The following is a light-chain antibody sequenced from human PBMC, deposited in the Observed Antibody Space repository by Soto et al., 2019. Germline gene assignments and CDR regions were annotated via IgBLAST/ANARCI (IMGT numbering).Light chain of an antibody. CDR1: SSDIGHNKY. CDR3: TSSTSDSLYV. Sequence: QSVLTQPASVSGSPGQSITISCTGTSSDIGHNKYVSWYQQYPGKVPKLLINQVSNRPSGVSNRFSGSKSGNTASLTISGLLAEDEADYFWTSSTSDSLYVFGTGTKVTVL. V-gene: IGLV2-14*01. CDR2: QVS. J-gene: IGLJ1*01.